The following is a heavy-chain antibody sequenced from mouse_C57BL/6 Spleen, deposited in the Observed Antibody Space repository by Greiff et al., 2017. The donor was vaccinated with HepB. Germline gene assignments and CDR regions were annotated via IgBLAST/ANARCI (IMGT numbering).Heavy chain of an antibody. CDR2: INPNNGGT. CDR1: GYTFTDYY. J-gene: IGHJ4*01. V-gene: IGHV1-26*01. CDR3: ARGGITTVVEDY. Sequence: VQLQQSGPELVKPGASVKISCKASGYTFTDYYMNWVKQSHGKSLEWIGDINPNNGGTSYNQKFKGKATLTVDKSSSTAYMELRSLTSEDSAVYYCARGGITTVVEDYWGQGTSVTVSS. D-gene: IGHD1-1*01.